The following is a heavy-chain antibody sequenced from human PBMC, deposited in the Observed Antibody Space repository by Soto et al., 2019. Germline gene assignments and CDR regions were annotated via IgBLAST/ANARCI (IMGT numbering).Heavy chain of an antibody. J-gene: IGHJ6*02. V-gene: IGHV5-51*01. D-gene: IGHD5-12*01. CDR2: IYPGDSDT. CDR3: ARLRVLGKVATSGSRKINYYYYGMDV. CDR1: GYSFTSYW. Sequence: GESLKISCKGSGYSFTSYWIGWVRQMPGKGLEWMGIIYPGDSDTRYSPSFQGQVTISADKSISTAYLQWSSLKASDTAMYYCARLRVLGKVATSGSRKINYYYYGMDVWGQGTTVTVSS.